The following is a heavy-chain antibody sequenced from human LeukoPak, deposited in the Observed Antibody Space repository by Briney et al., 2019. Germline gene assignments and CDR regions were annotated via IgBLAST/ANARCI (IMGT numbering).Heavy chain of an antibody. V-gene: IGHV3-7*01. CDR1: GFTFSSYW. CDR2: IKQDGSEK. J-gene: IGHJ6*02. Sequence: GRSLRLSCAASGFTFSSYWMSWVRQAPGKGLEWVANIKQDGSEKYYVDSVKGRFTISRDNAKNSLYPQMNSLRAEDTAVYYCARDRVVITKVDYYYYGMDVWGQGTTVTVSS. D-gene: IGHD3-22*01. CDR3: ARDRVVITKVDYYYYGMDV.